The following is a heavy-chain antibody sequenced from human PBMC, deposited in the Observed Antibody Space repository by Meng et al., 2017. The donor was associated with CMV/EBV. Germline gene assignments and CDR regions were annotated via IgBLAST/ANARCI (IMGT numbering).Heavy chain of an antibody. J-gene: IGHJ6*02. CDR2: ISGSGGST. CDR1: GFTFSSYA. D-gene: IGHD3-3*01. V-gene: IGHV3-23*01. CDR3: ARGAPIFGVVIAWRGYYGMDV. Sequence: GGSLRLSCAASGFTFSSYAMSWVRQAPGKGLEWVSAISGSGGSTYYADSVKGRFTISRDNSKNTLYLQMNSLRAEDTAVYYCARGAPIFGVVIAWRGYYGMDVWGQGTTVTVSS.